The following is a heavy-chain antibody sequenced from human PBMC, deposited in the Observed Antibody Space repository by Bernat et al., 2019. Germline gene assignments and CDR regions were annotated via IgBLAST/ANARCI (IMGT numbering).Heavy chain of an antibody. V-gene: IGHV3-30-3*01. CDR3: AKDRGKYVSYYSYYSGMDV. Sequence: QVQLVESGGGVVQPGRSLRLSCAASGFTFSNYAMHWVRQAPGKGLEWVAVISSDGSNKYYADSVEGRFTVSRDNSKNTLYLQMNSLRAEDTAVYYCAKDRGKYVSYYSYYSGMDVWGQGTTVTVSS. CDR2: ISSDGSNK. CDR1: GFTFSNYA. D-gene: IGHD1-26*01. J-gene: IGHJ6*02.